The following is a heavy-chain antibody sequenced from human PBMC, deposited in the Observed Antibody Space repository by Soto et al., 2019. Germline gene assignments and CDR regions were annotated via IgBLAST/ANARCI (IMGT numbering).Heavy chain of an antibody. J-gene: IGHJ4*02. D-gene: IGHD5-18*01. CDR1: GYTFTTYG. CDR3: ARGVYAAMVLHYFDY. V-gene: IGHV1-18*01. CDR2: ISAYNGNT. Sequence: QVQLVQSGAEVKKPGASVKVSCKASGYTFTTYGITWVRQAPGQGLEWMGWISAYNGNTNYAQKLQGRGTMTTDTSTSTAYMELRSLRSDDTAVYYCARGVYAAMVLHYFDYWGQGTLVTVSS.